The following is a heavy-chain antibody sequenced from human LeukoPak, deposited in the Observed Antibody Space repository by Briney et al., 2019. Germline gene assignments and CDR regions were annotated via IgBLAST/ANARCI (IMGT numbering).Heavy chain of an antibody. D-gene: IGHD6-13*01. CDR3: ARDPRRGTYSTSWYFDY. V-gene: IGHV1-2*02. J-gene: IGHJ4*02. CDR2: INPNSGGT. Sequence: ASVKVSCKASGYTFTDYYMHWVRQAPGQGLEWMGWINPNSGGTNYAQNFQGRVTMTSDTSISTVYMELSRLTSDDTAVYYCARDPRRGTYSTSWYFDYWGQGALVTVSS. CDR1: GYTFTDYY.